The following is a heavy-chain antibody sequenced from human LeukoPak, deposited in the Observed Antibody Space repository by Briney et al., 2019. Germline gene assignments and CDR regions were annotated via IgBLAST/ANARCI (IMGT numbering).Heavy chain of an antibody. Sequence: GGSLRLSCAASGFTFSSYSMNWVRQAPGKGLEWVSSISSSSSYIYYADSVKGRFTISRDNAKNSLYLQMNSLRAEDTAVYYCAREGVAVAATDYWGQGTPVTVSS. D-gene: IGHD6-19*01. V-gene: IGHV3-21*01. J-gene: IGHJ4*02. CDR2: ISSSSSYI. CDR3: AREGVAVAATDY. CDR1: GFTFSSYS.